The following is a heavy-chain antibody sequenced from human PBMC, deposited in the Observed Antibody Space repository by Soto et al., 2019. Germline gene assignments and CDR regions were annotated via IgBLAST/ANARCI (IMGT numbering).Heavy chain of an antibody. CDR2: ISNSGGST. D-gene: IGHD3-16*02. V-gene: IGHV3-23*01. CDR3: AKGSGDFWSYHHF. Sequence: EVQLLESGGGLVQPGGSLRLSCAASGFTFSSYAMNWVRQAPGKGVESVSGISNSGGSTYYADSVKGRFTISRDNSKNILYLQMNSLRAEDTALYYCAKGSGDFWSYHHFWGQGTLVTVSS. J-gene: IGHJ4*02. CDR1: GFTFSSYA.